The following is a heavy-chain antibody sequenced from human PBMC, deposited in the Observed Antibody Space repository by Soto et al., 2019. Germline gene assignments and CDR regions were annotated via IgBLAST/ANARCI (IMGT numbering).Heavy chain of an antibody. CDR1: GGSFSGYY. Sequence: SETLSLTCAVYGGSFSGYYWSWIRQPPGKGLEWIGEINHSGSTNYNPSLKSRFTIPVETSKNRFSLKLSSVTAADTAVYYCARGRLVDCTNGVCYGGSHFDPWGQGTLVTVSS. CDR2: INHSGST. D-gene: IGHD2-8*01. J-gene: IGHJ5*02. V-gene: IGHV4-34*01. CDR3: ARGRLVDCTNGVCYGGSHFDP.